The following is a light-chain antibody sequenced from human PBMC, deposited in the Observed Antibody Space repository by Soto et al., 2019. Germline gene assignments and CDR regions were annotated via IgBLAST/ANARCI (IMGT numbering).Light chain of an antibody. V-gene: IGLV2-14*01. CDR1: SSDVGGYNF. J-gene: IGLJ2*01. CDR3: GSYTTSNTLV. Sequence: QSALIQPASVSGSPGQSITISCPGTSSDVGGYNFVSWYQRHPGKAPKLMIYDVTNRPSGVSNRFSGSKSGNTASLTISGRQAEDEADYYCGSYTTSNTLVFGGGTKVTVL. CDR2: DVT.